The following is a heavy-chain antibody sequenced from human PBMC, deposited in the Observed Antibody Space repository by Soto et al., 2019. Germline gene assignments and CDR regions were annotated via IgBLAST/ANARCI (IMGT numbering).Heavy chain of an antibody. J-gene: IGHJ4*02. CDR3: ASVRRIGIFCTPGDS. Sequence: PSETLSLTCDVSGYAISSGFYWAWIRQPPGKRLEWLGNIYFTGTTSYNPSLKTRVTMSVDTSKNQFSLRLSSVTAADTAVFYCASVRRIGIFCTPGDSCGQGTQVTVSS. CDR2: IYFTGTT. CDR1: GYAISSGFY. V-gene: IGHV4-38-2*01. D-gene: IGHD3-9*01.